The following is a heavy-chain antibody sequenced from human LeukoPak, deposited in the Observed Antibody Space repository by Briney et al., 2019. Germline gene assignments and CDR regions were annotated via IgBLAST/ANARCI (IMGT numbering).Heavy chain of an antibody. Sequence: GGSLRLSCGASGFTVSSNYMNWVRQVPGKGLEWVANIKQDGSEKYYVDSVKGRFTISRDNAKNSLYLQMNSLRAEDTAVYYCARGGYYGSGSYYNLVYYFDYWGQGTLVTVSS. D-gene: IGHD3-10*01. CDR1: GFTVSSNY. CDR2: IKQDGSEK. V-gene: IGHV3-7*01. CDR3: ARGGYYGSGSYYNLVYYFDY. J-gene: IGHJ4*02.